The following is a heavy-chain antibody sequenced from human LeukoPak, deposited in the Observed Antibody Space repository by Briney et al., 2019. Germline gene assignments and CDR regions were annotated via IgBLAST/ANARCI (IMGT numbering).Heavy chain of an antibody. J-gene: IGHJ4*02. CDR2: ISSSSYI. Sequence: GGSLRLSCAASGFTFSSYSMNWVRQAPGKGLEWVSSISSSSYIYYADSVKGRFTISRDNAKNSLYLQMNSLRAEDTAVYYCARAGLYDFWSFDYWGQGTLVTVSS. CDR1: GFTFSSYS. CDR3: ARAGLYDFWSFDY. D-gene: IGHD3-3*01. V-gene: IGHV3-21*01.